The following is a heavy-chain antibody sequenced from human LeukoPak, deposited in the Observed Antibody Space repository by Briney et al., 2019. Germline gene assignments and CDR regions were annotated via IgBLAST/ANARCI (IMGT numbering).Heavy chain of an antibody. CDR3: AKVGYCSGGSCYYPPSDFDY. CDR1: GFTFSSYA. D-gene: IGHD2-15*01. J-gene: IGHJ4*02. Sequence: VGSLRLSCAASGFTFSSYAMSWVRQAPGKGLEWVSAISGSGGSTYYADSVKGRFTISRDNSKNTLYLQMNSLRAEDTAVYYCAKVGYCSGGSCYYPPSDFDYWGQGTLVTVSS. V-gene: IGHV3-23*01. CDR2: ISGSGGST.